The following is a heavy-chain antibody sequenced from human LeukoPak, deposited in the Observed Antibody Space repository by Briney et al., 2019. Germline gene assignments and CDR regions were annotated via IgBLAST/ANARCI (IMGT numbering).Heavy chain of an antibody. J-gene: IGHJ4*02. D-gene: IGHD1-26*01. V-gene: IGHV4-4*07. CDR1: GGSISSYY. CDR2: IYTSGST. Sequence: PSETLPLTCTVSGGSISSYYWSWIRQPAGKGLEWIGRIYTSGSTNYNASLKSRVSMSVDTSKNQFSLKLGSVTAADTAVFYCARENSGSYREFDYWGQGTLVTVSS. CDR3: ARENSGSYREFDY.